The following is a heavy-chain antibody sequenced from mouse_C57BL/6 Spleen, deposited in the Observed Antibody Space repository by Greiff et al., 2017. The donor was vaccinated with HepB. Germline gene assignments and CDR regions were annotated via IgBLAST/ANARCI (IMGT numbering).Heavy chain of an antibody. CDR1: GYAFSSYW. CDR2: IYPGDGDT. V-gene: IGHV1-80*01. D-gene: IGHD1-1*01. Sequence: VKLQESGAELVKPGASVKISCKASGYAFSSYWMNWVKQRPGKGLEWIGQIYPGDGDTNYNGKFKGKATLTADKSSSTAYMQLSSLTSEDSAVYFCARGGYGSSTGFAYWGQGTLVTVSA. J-gene: IGHJ3*01. CDR3: ARGGYGSSTGFAY.